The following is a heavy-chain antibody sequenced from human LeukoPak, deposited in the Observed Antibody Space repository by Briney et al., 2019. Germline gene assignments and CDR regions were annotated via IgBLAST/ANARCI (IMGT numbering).Heavy chain of an antibody. J-gene: IGHJ4*02. Sequence: GGSLRLSCAASGFTFSSYEMNWVRQAPGKGLEWVSYISSSGSTIYYADSVKGRFTTSRDNAKNSPYLQMNSLRAEDTAVYYCARDEAATPTPFDYWGQGTLVTVSS. CDR2: ISSSGSTI. CDR3: ARDEAATPTPFDY. D-gene: IGHD6-25*01. CDR1: GFTFSSYE. V-gene: IGHV3-48*03.